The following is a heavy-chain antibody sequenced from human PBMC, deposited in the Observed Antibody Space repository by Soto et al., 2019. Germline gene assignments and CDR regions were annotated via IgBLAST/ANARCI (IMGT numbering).Heavy chain of an antibody. CDR2: IYYSGST. J-gene: IGHJ5*02. CDR1: GGSISSYY. D-gene: IGHD5-12*01. V-gene: IGHV4-59*01. CDR3: ARWGLVEMATKFIGFDP. Sequence: SETLSLTCTVSGGSISSYYWSWIRQPPGKGLEWIGYIYYSGSTNYNPSLKSRVTISVDTSKNQFSLKLSSVTAADTAVYYCARWGLVEMATKFIGFDPWGQGTLVTVSS.